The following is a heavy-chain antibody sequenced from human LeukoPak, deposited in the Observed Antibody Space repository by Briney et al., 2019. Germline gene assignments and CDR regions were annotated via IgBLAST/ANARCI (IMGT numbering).Heavy chain of an antibody. V-gene: IGHV4-34*01. J-gene: IGHJ4*02. CDR3: ARGRRRYCSSTSCYVDNKVMDY. CDR2: INHSGST. CDR1: GGSFSGYY. Sequence: SETLSLTCAVYGGSFSGYYWSWIRQPPGKGLEWIGEINHSGSTNYNPSLKSRVTISVDTSKNQLSLKLSSVTAADTAVYYCARGRRRYCSSTSCYVDNKVMDYWGQGTLVTVSS. D-gene: IGHD2-2*01.